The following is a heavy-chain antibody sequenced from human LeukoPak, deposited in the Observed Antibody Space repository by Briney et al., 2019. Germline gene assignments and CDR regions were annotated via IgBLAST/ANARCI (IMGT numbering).Heavy chain of an antibody. Sequence: GGSLRLSCAASGFDISINYMTWVRQAPGKGLEWISVIHRGGNTYYADSVKGRFTISRDKSKSTLYLQMNSLRAEDTAVYYCARVRAHRPAYTNGWYNDFWGLGTLVTVSS. CDR1: GFDISINY. CDR2: IHRGGNT. V-gene: IGHV3-53*01. D-gene: IGHD6-19*01. CDR3: ARVRAHRPAYTNGWYNDF. J-gene: IGHJ4*02.